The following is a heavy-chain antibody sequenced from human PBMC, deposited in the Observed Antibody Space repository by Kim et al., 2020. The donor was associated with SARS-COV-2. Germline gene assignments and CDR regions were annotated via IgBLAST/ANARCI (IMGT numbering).Heavy chain of an antibody. CDR2: IWDGGSNT. V-gene: IGHV3-33*01. CDR1: GFTFSFYG. D-gene: IGHD1-1*01. Sequence: GGSLRLSCAASGFTFSFYGMTWVRQAPGKGLEWVAIIWDGGSNTYYADSMKGRFTTSRDNSNNSLHMQMSSLSAEATALYSCARDISTTTSAMDNWGQGT. CDR3: ARDISTTTSAMDN. J-gene: IGHJ6*02.